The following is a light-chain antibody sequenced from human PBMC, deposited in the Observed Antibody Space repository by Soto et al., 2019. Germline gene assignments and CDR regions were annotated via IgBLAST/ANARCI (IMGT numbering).Light chain of an antibody. CDR1: QNIGSS. V-gene: IGKV3-15*01. Sequence: TQSPAVLSVSPGDRATLSCRASQNIGSSLAWYQQKPGQAPRLLIFGSSTRASAVPDRFSGSGSGPDSNLTIISLQAEDVAVYFCQQYNVWWSFGPGTKVEI. CDR2: GSS. CDR3: QQYNVWWS. J-gene: IGKJ1*01.